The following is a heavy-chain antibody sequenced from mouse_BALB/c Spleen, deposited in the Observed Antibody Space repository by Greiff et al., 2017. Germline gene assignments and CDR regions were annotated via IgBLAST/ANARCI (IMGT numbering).Heavy chain of an antibody. Sequence: EVQLQESGGDLVKPGGSLKLSCAASGFTFSSYGMSWVRQTPDKRLEWVATISSGGSYTYYPDSVKGRFTISRDNAKNTLYLQMSSLKSEDTAMYYCTSPGTGAYWGQGTLVTVSA. D-gene: IGHD4-1*01. J-gene: IGHJ3*01. CDR3: TSPGTGAY. CDR2: ISSGGSYT. V-gene: IGHV5-6*01. CDR1: GFTFSSYG.